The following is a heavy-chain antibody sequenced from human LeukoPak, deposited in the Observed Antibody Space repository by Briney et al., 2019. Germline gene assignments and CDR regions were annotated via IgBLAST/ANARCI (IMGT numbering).Heavy chain of an antibody. CDR3: ARVMGAYAFDI. V-gene: IGHV3-11*01. Sequence: PGGSLRLSCAASGFTLSDYYMSWIRQAPGKGLEWVSHISKSGSAIYKADSVRGRFTISRDNAKNSLYLQMNSLRGEDTAVYYCARVMGAYAFDIWGQGTMVTVSS. CDR1: GFTLSDYY. D-gene: IGHD1-26*01. CDR2: ISKSGSAI. J-gene: IGHJ3*02.